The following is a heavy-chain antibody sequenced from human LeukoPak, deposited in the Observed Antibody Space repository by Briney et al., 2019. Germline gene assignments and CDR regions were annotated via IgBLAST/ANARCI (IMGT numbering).Heavy chain of an antibody. CDR1: GVSISSYY. D-gene: IGHD6-6*01. V-gene: IGHV4-59*01. J-gene: IGHJ5*02. Sequence: SETLSLTCTVSGVSISSYYWSWIRQPPGKGLEWIGYIYYTGSTSYNPSLTSRVTISVDTSKNQFSLKLSSVTAADTAVYYCARDRGSSGWFDPWGQGTLVTISS. CDR2: IYYTGST. CDR3: ARDRGSSGWFDP.